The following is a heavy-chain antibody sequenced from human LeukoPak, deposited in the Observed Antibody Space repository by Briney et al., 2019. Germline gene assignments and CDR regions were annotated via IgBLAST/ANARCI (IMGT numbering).Heavy chain of an antibody. D-gene: IGHD1-1*01. V-gene: IGHV1-2*06. J-gene: IGHJ4*02. CDR2: INPNSGDM. CDR1: GYTFTGYY. CDR3: ARTYNFGFDY. Sequence: ASVKVSCKASGYTFTGYYMHWVRQAPGQGLEWMGRINPNSGDMKYTQNFQGRVTMTRDTSISTAYMELTRLRSDDTAVYYCARTYNFGFDYWGQGTLVTVSS.